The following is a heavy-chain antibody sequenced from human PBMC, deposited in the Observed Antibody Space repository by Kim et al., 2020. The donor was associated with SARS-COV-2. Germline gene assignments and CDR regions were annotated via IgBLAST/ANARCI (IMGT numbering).Heavy chain of an antibody. D-gene: IGHD2-15*01. J-gene: IGHJ4*02. V-gene: IGHV4-34*01. Sequence: LKSRVTISVDTSKNQFSLKLSSVTAADTAVYYCARYCSGGSCYSRGTFDYWGQGTLVTVSS. CDR3: ARYCSGGSCYSRGTFDY.